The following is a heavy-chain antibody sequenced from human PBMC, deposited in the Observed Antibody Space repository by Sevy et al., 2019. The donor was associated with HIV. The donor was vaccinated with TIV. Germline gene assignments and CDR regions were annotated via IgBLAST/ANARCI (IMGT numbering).Heavy chain of an antibody. D-gene: IGHD3-3*01. Sequence: GGCLRLSCAASDFTFNNYNINWVRQAPGKGLEWVSFISSSSGFIYYADSVKGRFTISRDNAKNSLFLQMNSLRAEDTAVYYCARDKTILEGRYGMDVWGQGTTVNVSS. CDR3: ARDKTILEGRYGMDV. J-gene: IGHJ6*02. CDR1: DFTFNNYN. CDR2: ISSSSGFI. V-gene: IGHV3-21*01.